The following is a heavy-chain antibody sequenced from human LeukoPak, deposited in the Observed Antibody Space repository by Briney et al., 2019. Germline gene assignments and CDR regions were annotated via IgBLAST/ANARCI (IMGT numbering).Heavy chain of an antibody. V-gene: IGHV4-39*01. J-gene: IGHJ4*02. CDR3: ARKYSGWDYFDY. D-gene: IGHD6-6*01. CDR1: GGSISSSSYY. Sequence: SETLSLTCTVSGGSISSSSYYWGWIRQPPGKGLEWIGSTYYSGSTYYNPSLKSRVTISVDTSKDQFSLKLSSVTAADTAVYYCARKYSGWDYFDYWGQGTLVTVSS. CDR2: TYYSGST.